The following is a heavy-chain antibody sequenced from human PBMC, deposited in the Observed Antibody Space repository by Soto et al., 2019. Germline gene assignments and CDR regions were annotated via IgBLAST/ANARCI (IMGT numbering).Heavy chain of an antibody. CDR3: ATSTWYAFDI. D-gene: IGHD6-13*01. V-gene: IGHV3-21*01. Sequence: KSGGSLRLSCAASGFTFSNSIINWVRQAPGQGLEWVSSISGSSDFLYYADSVKGRFTISRDTATNSLYLQMNSLRAEDTAVYYCATSTWYAFDIWGQGTMVTVS. J-gene: IGHJ3*02. CDR2: ISGSSDFL. CDR1: GFTFSNSI.